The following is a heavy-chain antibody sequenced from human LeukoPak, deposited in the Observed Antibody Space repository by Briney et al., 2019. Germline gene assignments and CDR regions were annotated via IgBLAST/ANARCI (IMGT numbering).Heavy chain of an antibody. CDR1: GFTFSSYA. Sequence: GGSLRLSCAASGFTFSSYAMSWVRQAPGKGLEWVSAISGSGGSTYYADSVKGRFTISGDNSKNTLYLQMNSLRAEDTAVYYCAKFSRSGGSTSCPFDYWGQGTLVTVSS. CDR3: AKFSRSGGSTSCPFDY. J-gene: IGHJ4*02. V-gene: IGHV3-23*01. CDR2: ISGSGGST. D-gene: IGHD2-2*01.